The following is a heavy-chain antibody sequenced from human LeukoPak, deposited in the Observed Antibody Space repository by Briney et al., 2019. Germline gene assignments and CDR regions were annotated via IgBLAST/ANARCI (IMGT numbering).Heavy chain of an antibody. CDR2: IKQDGSEK. V-gene: IGHV3-7*01. Sequence: GGAPRISCAASGFTLISYWVSWGRHAPGKGLGGVGQIKQDGSEKYYVDSVKGRFTISRDNGKDSLDLQMNSLRAEDAGLYYCARVPTVTGRGHWYFDLWGRGTLVTVSS. D-gene: IGHD4-17*01. CDR3: ARVPTVTGRGHWYFDL. CDR1: GFTLISYW. J-gene: IGHJ2*01.